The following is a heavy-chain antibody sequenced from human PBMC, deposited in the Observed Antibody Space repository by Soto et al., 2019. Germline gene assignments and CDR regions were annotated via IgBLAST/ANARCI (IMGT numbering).Heavy chain of an antibody. CDR2: ISWNSGSI. Sequence: GGSLRLSCAASGFTFDDYAMHWVRQAPGKGLEWVSGISWNSGSIGYADSVKGRFTISRDNAKKSLYLQMNSLRGEDTALYYCAKVTQTLGDYDYALDVWGQGTTVTVSS. J-gene: IGHJ6*02. CDR3: AKVTQTLGDYDYALDV. V-gene: IGHV3-9*01. CDR1: GFTFDDYA.